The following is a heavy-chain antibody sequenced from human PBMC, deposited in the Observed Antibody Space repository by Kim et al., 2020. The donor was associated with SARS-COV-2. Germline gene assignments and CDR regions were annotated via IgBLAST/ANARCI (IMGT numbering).Heavy chain of an antibody. J-gene: IGHJ4*02. V-gene: IGHV3-30*18. D-gene: IGHD6-19*01. CDR3: AKLGAGKNFDY. Sequence: GGSLRLSCAASGFTFSSYGMHWVRQAPGKGLEWVAVISYDGSNKYYADSVKGRFTISRDNSKNTLYLQMNSLRAEDTAVYYCAKLGAGKNFDYWGQGTPVTVSS. CDR1: GFTFSSYG. CDR2: ISYDGSNK.